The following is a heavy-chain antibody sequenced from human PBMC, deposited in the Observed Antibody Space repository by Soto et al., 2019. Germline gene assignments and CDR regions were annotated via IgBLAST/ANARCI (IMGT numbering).Heavy chain of an antibody. CDR1: GFTFTSSA. D-gene: IGHD4-17*01. CDR3: AAGDYGGNSDAFDI. Sequence: SVKVSCKASGFTFTSSAGQWVRQAGGQRLEWIGWIVVGSGNTNYAQKFQERVTITRDMSTSTAYMELSSLRSEDTAVYYCAAGDYGGNSDAFDIWGQGTMVTVSS. CDR2: IVVGSGNT. J-gene: IGHJ3*02. V-gene: IGHV1-58*01.